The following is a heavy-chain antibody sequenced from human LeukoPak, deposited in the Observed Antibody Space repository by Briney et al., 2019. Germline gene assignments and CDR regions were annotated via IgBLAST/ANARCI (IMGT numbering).Heavy chain of an antibody. CDR1: GYTFTDYY. CDR2: INPNSGGT. CDR3: ARDNIVVVPAAIRCGMDV. D-gene: IGHD2-2*02. J-gene: IGHJ6*02. Sequence: GASVKVSCKASGYTFTDYYMHWVRQAPGQGLEWMGWINPNSGGTNYAQKFQGRVTMTRDTSISTAYMELSRLRSDDTAVYYCARDNIVVVPAAIRCGMDVWGQGTTVTVSS. V-gene: IGHV1-2*02.